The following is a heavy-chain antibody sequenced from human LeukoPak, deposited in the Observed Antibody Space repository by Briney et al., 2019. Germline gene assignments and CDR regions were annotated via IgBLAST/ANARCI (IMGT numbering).Heavy chain of an antibody. CDR3: ARDGVPAAPHYGMDV. Sequence: PGGSLRLSCAASGFTFSSYAMSGARQAPGKGREWVSAISGSGGSTYYADSVKGRFTISRDNSKNTLYLQMNSLRAEDTAVYYCARDGVPAAPHYGMDVWGQGTTVTVSS. CDR1: GFTFSSYA. D-gene: IGHD2-2*01. V-gene: IGHV3-23*01. J-gene: IGHJ6*02. CDR2: ISGSGGST.